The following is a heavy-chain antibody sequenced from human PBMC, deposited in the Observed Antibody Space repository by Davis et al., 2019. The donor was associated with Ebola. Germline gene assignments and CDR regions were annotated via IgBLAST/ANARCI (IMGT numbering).Heavy chain of an antibody. D-gene: IGHD4-17*01. V-gene: IGHV3-49*03. CDR2: IRSKAYGGTT. J-gene: IGHJ6*02. CDR1: GFTFGDYA. CDR3: TREATTVTTKYYYYYGMDV. Sequence: GESLKISCTASGFTFGDYAMSWFRQAPGKGLEWVGFIRSKAYGGTTGYAASVKGRFTISRDDSKSIAYLQMNSLKTEDTAVYYCTREATTVTTKYYYYYGMDVWGQGTTVTVSS.